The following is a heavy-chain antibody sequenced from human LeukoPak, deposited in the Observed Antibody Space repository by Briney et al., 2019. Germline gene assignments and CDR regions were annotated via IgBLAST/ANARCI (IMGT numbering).Heavy chain of an antibody. J-gene: IGHJ4*02. CDR2: ISGSGSGGST. CDR3: AKSGYNHFDY. CDR1: GFTFSSSA. V-gene: IGHV3-23*01. Sequence: PGGSLRLSCAASGFTFSSSAMSWVRQAPGKGLEWVSSISGSGSGGSTYYADSVKGRFTISRDNSKNTLYLQMNSLRAEDTAVYYCAKSGYNHFDYWGQGTLVTVSS. D-gene: IGHD5-24*01.